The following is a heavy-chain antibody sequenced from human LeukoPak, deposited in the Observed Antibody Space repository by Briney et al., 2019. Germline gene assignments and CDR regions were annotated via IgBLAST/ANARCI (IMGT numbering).Heavy chain of an antibody. CDR2: IVGSGGST. CDR1: GFTFSSYT. V-gene: IGHV3-23*01. CDR3: AKSPKAGFLFDY. D-gene: IGHD6-13*01. Sequence: GGSLRLSCAASGFTFSSYTMTWVREAPGKGLEWVSAIVGSGGSTFYADSVKGRFTISRDNSKNTLFLQMNSLRAEDTAVYYCAKSPKAGFLFDYWGKGTLVTVSS. J-gene: IGHJ4*02.